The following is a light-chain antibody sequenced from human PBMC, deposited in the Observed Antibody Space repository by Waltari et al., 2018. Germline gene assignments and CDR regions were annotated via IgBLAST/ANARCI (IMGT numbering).Light chain of an antibody. CDR3: CSYAGSSTFV. CDR2: EVS. Sequence: QSALTQPASVSGSPGQSITISCTRTSSAVGSYNLVPWYQQHPGKAPKLMIYEVSKRPSGVSNRFSGSKSGNTAALTISGLQAEDEADYYCCSYAGSSTFVFGGGTKLTVL. V-gene: IGLV2-23*02. J-gene: IGLJ2*01. CDR1: SSAVGSYNL.